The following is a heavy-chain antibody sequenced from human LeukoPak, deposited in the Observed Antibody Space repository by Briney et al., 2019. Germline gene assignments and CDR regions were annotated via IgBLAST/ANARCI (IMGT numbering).Heavy chain of an antibody. CDR3: ARGYDLWSGYYLDY. Sequence: SETLSLTCTVSGGSISSGGYYWSWIRQHPGKGLEWVGYIYYSGSTYYNPSLKSRVTISVDTSKNQFSLKLSSVTAADTAVYYCARGYDLWSGYYLDYWGQGTLVTVSS. D-gene: IGHD3-3*01. CDR1: GGSISSGGYY. CDR2: IYYSGST. J-gene: IGHJ4*02. V-gene: IGHV4-31*03.